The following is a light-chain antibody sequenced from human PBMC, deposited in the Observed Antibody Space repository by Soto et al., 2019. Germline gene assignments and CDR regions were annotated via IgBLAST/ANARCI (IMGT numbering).Light chain of an antibody. CDR1: TGPVTSDYY. V-gene: IGLV7-43*01. J-gene: IGLJ3*02. CDR2: NTN. Sequence: QTVVTQEPSLTVSPGGTVTLTCAPSTGPVTSDYYPNWFQQRPGQAPTSLIFNTNNKHSWTPARFSGSLFGGKATLTLSGVQPEDEADYYCLFYYGGVWVFGGGTKVTVL. CDR3: LFYYGGVWV.